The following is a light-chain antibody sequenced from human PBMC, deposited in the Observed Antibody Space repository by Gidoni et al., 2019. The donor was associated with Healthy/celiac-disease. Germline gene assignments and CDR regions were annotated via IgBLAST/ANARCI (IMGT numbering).Light chain of an antibody. V-gene: IGLV2-14*01. CDR2: EVS. CDR1: SSDVGGYNY. CDR3: SSYTSSSTSVV. Sequence: QSALTQPASVSGSPGQSITLSCTGTSSDVGGYNYVSWYQQHPGKAPKLMIYEVSNRPSGVSNRFSGSKSGNTASLTISGLQAEDEADYYCSSYTSSSTSVVFGGGTKLTVL. J-gene: IGLJ2*01.